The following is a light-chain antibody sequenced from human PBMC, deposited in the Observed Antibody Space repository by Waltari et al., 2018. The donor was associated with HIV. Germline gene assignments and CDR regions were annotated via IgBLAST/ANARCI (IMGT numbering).Light chain of an antibody. CDR1: SSNTGSNT. J-gene: IGLJ3*02. V-gene: IGLV1-44*01. CDR3: AVWDDSLIGWV. Sequence: QSVLTQPPSASGTPGQRVTISCSGRSSNTGSNTVNWYQQFPGPAPKLLIYSNNPRPSGVPDRFSGSKSGTSASLAISGLQSEDEADYYCAVWDDSLIGWVFGGGTKLTVL. CDR2: SNN.